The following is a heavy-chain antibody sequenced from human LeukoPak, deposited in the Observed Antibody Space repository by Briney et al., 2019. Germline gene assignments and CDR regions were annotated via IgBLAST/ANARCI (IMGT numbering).Heavy chain of an antibody. Sequence: SETLSLTCAVYGGSFSGYYWSWIRQPPGKGLEWIGEINHSGSTNYNPSLKSRVTISVDTSKKQFSLKLSSVTAADTAVYFCVRDRQHCSGGNCYSEDLPDSWGQGIVVAVSS. J-gene: IGHJ4*02. CDR1: GGSFSGYY. CDR2: INHSGST. CDR3: VRDRQHCSGGNCYSEDLPDS. D-gene: IGHD2-15*01. V-gene: IGHV4-34*01.